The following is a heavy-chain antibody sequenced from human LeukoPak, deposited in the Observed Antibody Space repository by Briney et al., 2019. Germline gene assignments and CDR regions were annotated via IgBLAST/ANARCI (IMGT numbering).Heavy chain of an antibody. CDR2: ISSSGEFT. CDR3: AKDRPNYYHSSGSYYKRSGDS. D-gene: IGHD3-22*01. V-gene: IGHV3-23*01. Sequence: QAGGSLRLSCAASGFTFSTYAMSWVHQAPGKGLVWVSSISSSGEFTYYVDSVKGRFTISRDNSKNTLYLQMSSLRAEDTAVYYCAKDRPNYYHSSGSYYKRSGDSWGQGTLVTVSS. J-gene: IGHJ5*01. CDR1: GFTFSTYA.